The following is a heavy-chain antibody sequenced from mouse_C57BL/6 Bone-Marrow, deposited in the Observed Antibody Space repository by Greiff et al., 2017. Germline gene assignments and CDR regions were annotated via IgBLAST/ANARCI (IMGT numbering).Heavy chain of an antibody. V-gene: IGHV1-55*01. J-gene: IGHJ2*01. CDR2: ISPGSGST. Sequence: VKLVESGAELVKPGASLKLSCTASGYTFTIYTITWVKQRPGQGLEWLGDISPGSGSTNYNEKFKSRATLTVDTSASTAYMQLSSLTSQDSAVYCCARRGFDYWGQGTTLTVSS. CDR1: GYTFTIYT. CDR3: ARRGFDY.